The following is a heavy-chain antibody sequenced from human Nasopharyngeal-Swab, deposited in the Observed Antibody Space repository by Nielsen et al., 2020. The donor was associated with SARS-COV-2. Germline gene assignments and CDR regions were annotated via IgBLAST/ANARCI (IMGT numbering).Heavy chain of an antibody. Sequence: GESLKISCAASGFTFSSYGMYWVRQAPGKGLEWVAVISYDGSNKYYADSVKGRFTISRDNSKNTLYLQMNSLRAEDTAVYYCAIGGGYDFWAVFEAWGQGTMVTVSS. V-gene: IGHV3-30*03. CDR1: GFTFSSYG. CDR2: ISYDGSNK. D-gene: IGHD3-3*01. CDR3: AIGGGYDFWAVFEA. J-gene: IGHJ3*01.